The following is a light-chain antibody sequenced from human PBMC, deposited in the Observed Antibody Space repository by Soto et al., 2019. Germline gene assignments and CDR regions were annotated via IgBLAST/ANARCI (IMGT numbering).Light chain of an antibody. CDR3: QHYNNWPLT. CDR2: VAS. CDR1: QSVSSN. J-gene: IGKJ4*01. Sequence: EIVMTQSPATLSVSPGERATLSCRASQSVSSNLAWYQQKPGQAPRLLIFVASTRAAGIPARFSGSGSGTEFTLTIDSLQSEDFAVYYCQHYNNWPLTFGGGTKVDIK. V-gene: IGKV3-15*01.